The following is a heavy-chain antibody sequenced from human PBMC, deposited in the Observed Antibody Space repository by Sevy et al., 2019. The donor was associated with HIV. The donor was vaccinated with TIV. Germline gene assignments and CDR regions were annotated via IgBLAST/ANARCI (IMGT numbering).Heavy chain of an antibody. Sequence: GGSLRLSCAASGFTFSDYYMSWIRQAPGKGLEWVSYINSSSSYTNHADSVKGRFTISRDNAKNSLYLQRNSLRVEDTAVSYCARDRGYCRGGSWYSSRYFDYWGQGTLVTVSS. D-gene: IGHD2-15*01. V-gene: IGHV3-11*06. J-gene: IGHJ4*02. CDR3: ARDRGYCRGGSWYSSRYFDY. CDR1: GFTFSDYY. CDR2: INSSSSYT.